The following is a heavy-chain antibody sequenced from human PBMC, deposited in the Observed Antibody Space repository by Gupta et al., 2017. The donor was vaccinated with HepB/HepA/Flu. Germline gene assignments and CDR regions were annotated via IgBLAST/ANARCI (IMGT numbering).Heavy chain of an antibody. J-gene: IGHJ3*02. D-gene: IGHD1-26*01. V-gene: IGHV1-46*01. CDR3: ARRVGATNRDAFDI. Sequence: QVQLVQSGAEVKKPGASVKFSCPASGYTFSNYYMHWVRQAPGQGLEWVGIINPSGGATSYGRNFQGRATMTRDTSTSTVYMERSSLRSEDTAIYYCARRVGATNRDAFDIWGQGTRGAVSS. CDR1: GYTFSNYY. CDR2: INPSGGAT.